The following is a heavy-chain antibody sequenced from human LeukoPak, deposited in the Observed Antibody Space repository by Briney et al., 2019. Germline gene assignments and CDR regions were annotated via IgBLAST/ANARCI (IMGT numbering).Heavy chain of an antibody. V-gene: IGHV1-46*01. CDR2: INPSGGST. Sequence: ASVKVSCKASGYTFTSYYMRWVRQAPGQGLEWMGIINPSGGSTSYAQKFQGRVTMTRDTSTSTVYMELRSLRSEDTAVYYCARDGRVAGTGENWFDPWGQGTLVTVSS. CDR1: GYTFTSYY. CDR3: ARDGRVAGTGENWFDP. J-gene: IGHJ5*02. D-gene: IGHD6-19*01.